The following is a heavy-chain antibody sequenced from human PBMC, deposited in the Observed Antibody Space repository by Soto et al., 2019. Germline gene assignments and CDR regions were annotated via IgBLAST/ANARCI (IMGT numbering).Heavy chain of an antibody. J-gene: IGHJ2*01. D-gene: IGHD3-10*01. CDR2: IYYSGST. CDR3: ASQGVKGWYFDL. V-gene: IGHV4-59*08. CDR1: GGSISNYY. Sequence: QVQLQESGPGLVKPSETLSLTCTVSGGSISNYYWSWIRQSPRLGLEWLGYIYYSGSTNYNPSLTRRVTITVDTSKNQLSLKLTSVTAADTAMYYCASQGVKGWYFDLWGRGTLVTVSS.